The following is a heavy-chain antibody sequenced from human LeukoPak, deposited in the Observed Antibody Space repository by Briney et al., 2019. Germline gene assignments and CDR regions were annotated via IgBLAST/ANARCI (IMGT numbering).Heavy chain of an antibody. CDR1: DGSMISYH. CDR2: IYTTGGT. D-gene: IGHD3-10*02. Sequence: PSETLSLTCSVSDGSMISYHWSWIRQPAGKGLEWIGRIYTTGGTDYNPSLMSRVTMSVDTSKNLFSLKLRSVTAADTAVYYCARAERTVNVFDSWGQGTIVTVSS. J-gene: IGHJ3*01. V-gene: IGHV4-4*07. CDR3: ARAERTVNVFDS.